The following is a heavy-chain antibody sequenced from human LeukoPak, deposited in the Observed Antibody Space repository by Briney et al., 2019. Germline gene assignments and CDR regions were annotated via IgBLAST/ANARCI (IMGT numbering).Heavy chain of an antibody. J-gene: IGHJ4*02. CDR2: ISAYNGNT. Sequence: ALVKVSCKASGYTFTSYGISWVRQAPGQGLEWMGWISAYNGNTNYAQKLQGRVTMTTDTSTSTAYMELRSLRSDDTAVYYCARDEGGIAASGPYYFDYWGQGTLVTVSS. V-gene: IGHV1-18*01. CDR1: GYTFTSYG. CDR3: ARDEGGIAASGPYYFDY. D-gene: IGHD6-13*01.